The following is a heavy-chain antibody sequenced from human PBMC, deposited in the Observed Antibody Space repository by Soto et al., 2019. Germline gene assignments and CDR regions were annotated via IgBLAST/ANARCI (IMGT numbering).Heavy chain of an antibody. D-gene: IGHD3-10*01. Sequence: EVQLVESGGGLVQPGGSLRLSCAASGFTFSSYWMSWVRQAPGKGLEWVANIKRDGSEEYYVDSVKGRFTISRDNAKSSLYLQMSSLRGDDTAVYYCARPWQFGQRGHDGMDVWGQGTTVTVSS. V-gene: IGHV3-7*03. CDR2: IKRDGSEE. CDR1: GFTFSSYW. J-gene: IGHJ6*02. CDR3: ARPWQFGQRGHDGMDV.